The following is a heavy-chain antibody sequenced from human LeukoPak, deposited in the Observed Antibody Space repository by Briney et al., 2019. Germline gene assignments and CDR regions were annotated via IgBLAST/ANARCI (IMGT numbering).Heavy chain of an antibody. CDR1: GFTFSSYS. CDR3: ASAYGDYGPLAY. Sequence: PGGSLRLTCAASGFTFSSYSMNWVRQAPGKGLEWVSSISSSSSYIYYADSVKGRFTISRDNAKNSLYLQMNSLRAEDTAVYYCASAYGDYGPLAYWGQGTLVTVSS. CDR2: ISSSSSYI. D-gene: IGHD4-17*01. V-gene: IGHV3-21*01. J-gene: IGHJ4*02.